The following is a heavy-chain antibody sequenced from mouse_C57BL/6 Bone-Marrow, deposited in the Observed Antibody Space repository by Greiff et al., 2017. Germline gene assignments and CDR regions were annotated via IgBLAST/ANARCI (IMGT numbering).Heavy chain of an antibody. CDR3: ARYYGSSLAWFAY. Sequence: VQLQQPGAELVKPGASVKLSCKASDYTFTSYWMHWVKQRPGRGLEWIGRIDPNSGGTKYNEKFKSKATLTVDKPSSTPYLQLSSLTSEDSAVYYCARYYGSSLAWFAYWGQGTLVTVSA. CDR2: IDPNSGGT. CDR1: DYTFTSYW. V-gene: IGHV1-72*01. J-gene: IGHJ3*01. D-gene: IGHD1-1*01.